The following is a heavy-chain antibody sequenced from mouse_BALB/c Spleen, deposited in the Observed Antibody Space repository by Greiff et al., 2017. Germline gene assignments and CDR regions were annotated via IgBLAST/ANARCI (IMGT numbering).Heavy chain of an antibody. CDR2: INSNGGST. Sequence: EVQVVESGGGLVQPGGSLKLSCAASGFTFSSYGMSWVRQTPDKRLELVATINSNGGSTYYPDSVKGRFTISRGNAKNTLYLQMSSLKSEDTAMYYGAREVLRLRALSFDYWGQGTTLTVSS. V-gene: IGHV5-6-3*01. J-gene: IGHJ2*01. CDR3: AREVLRLRALSFDY. D-gene: IGHD1-2*01. CDR1: GFTFSSYG.